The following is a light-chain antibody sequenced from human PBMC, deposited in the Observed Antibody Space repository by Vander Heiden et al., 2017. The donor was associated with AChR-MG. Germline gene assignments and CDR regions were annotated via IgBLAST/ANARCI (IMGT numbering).Light chain of an antibody. Sequence: EIVLTQSPATLSSSPGERATLSCRASQSVNRHLAWYQQKPGQAPRLLIYDASNRATGIPARFSGSGYGTDFTLTISSLEPEDFAVYYCQQRSNWPPLTFGGRTKVEIK. CDR2: DAS. CDR3: QQRSNWPPLT. V-gene: IGKV3-11*01. J-gene: IGKJ4*01. CDR1: QSVNRH.